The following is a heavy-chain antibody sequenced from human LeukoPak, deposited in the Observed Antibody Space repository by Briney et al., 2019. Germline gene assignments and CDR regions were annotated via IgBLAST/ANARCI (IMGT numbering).Heavy chain of an antibody. Sequence: PGGSLRLSCAASGFTFSDYYMSWIRQAPGKGLEWGSYISSSNSYTNYADSVKGRFYADSVKGRFTISRDNAKNSLYLQMNSLRAEDTAVYYCASLTYYFDSSGYYPGYFQHWGQGTLVTVSS. V-gene: IGHV3-11*03. CDR2: ISSSNSYT. D-gene: IGHD3-22*01. CDR1: GFTFSDYY. J-gene: IGHJ1*01. CDR3: ASLTYYFDSSGYYPGYFQH.